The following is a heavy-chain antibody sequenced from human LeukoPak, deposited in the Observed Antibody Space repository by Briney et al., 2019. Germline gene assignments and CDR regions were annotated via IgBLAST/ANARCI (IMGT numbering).Heavy chain of an antibody. D-gene: IGHD1-1*01. CDR1: GFTFNSYT. V-gene: IGHV3-48*04. CDR2: ISRTGTTI. CDR3: AIWTSGNY. Sequence: GGSLRLSCAASGFTFNSYTMNWVRQAPGKGLEWISYISRTGTTIYYADSVKGRFTISKDNPGASLYLDMHSLRAEDTAIYYCAIWTSGNYWGQGTLVTVSS. J-gene: IGHJ4*02.